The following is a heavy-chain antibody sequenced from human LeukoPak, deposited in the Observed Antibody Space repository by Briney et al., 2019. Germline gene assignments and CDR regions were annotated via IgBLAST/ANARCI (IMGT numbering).Heavy chain of an antibody. Sequence: KPSETLSLTCGVSGYSIRTGYYWGWVRQPPGKDLGWFGSVYHSGGTYYNPSLKSRVNILVDTSENQFSLSLTSVTAADTAVYYCARSYFSVGAFDIWGQGTMVTVSS. V-gene: IGHV4-38-2*01. CDR2: VYHSGGT. J-gene: IGHJ3*02. D-gene: IGHD2/OR15-2a*01. CDR1: GYSIRTGYY. CDR3: ARSYFSVGAFDI.